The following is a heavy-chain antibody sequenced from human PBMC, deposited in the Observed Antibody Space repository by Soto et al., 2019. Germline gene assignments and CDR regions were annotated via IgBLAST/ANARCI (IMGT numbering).Heavy chain of an antibody. J-gene: IGHJ4*02. CDR3: AHSQGVNKLAVAGTFDY. Sequence: VSGPTLVNPTQTLTLTCTFSGFSLSTSGVGVGWIRQPPGKALEWLALIYWDDDKRYSPSLKSRLTITKDTSKNQVVLTMTNMDPVDTATYYCAHSQGVNKLAVAGTFDYWGQGTLVTVSS. CDR1: GFSLSTSGVG. V-gene: IGHV2-5*02. CDR2: IYWDDDK. D-gene: IGHD6-19*01.